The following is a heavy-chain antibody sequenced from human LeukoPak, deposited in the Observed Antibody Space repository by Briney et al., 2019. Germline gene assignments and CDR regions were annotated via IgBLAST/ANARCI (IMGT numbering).Heavy chain of an antibody. CDR1: GGTFSSYA. CDR3: TRVVAASGMDV. CDR2: INPNSGGT. Sequence: ASVKVSCKASGGTFSSYAISWVRQAPGQGLEWMGWINPNSGGTNYAQKFQGRVTMTRDTSISTAYMELSRLRSDDTAVYYCTRVVAASGMDVWGQGTTVTVSS. J-gene: IGHJ6*02. D-gene: IGHD2-15*01. V-gene: IGHV1-2*02.